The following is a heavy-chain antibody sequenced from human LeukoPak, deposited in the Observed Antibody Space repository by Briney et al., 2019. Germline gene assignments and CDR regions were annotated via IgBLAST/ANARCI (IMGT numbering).Heavy chain of an antibody. Sequence: ASLKVSCKASGYAFTSFYMHWVRQAPGQGLEWMGIINPSSGSTSYAQKFQGRVTMTRDTSTSTVYMELSSLRSEDTAVYYCARGIQLWFPFESWGQGTLVTVSS. J-gene: IGHJ4*02. CDR3: ARGIQLWFPFES. V-gene: IGHV1-46*01. CDR2: INPSSGST. CDR1: GYAFTSFY. D-gene: IGHD5-18*01.